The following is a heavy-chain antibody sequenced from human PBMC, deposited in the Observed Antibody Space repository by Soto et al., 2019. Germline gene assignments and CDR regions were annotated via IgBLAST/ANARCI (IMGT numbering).Heavy chain of an antibody. D-gene: IGHD7-27*01. CDR1: GGSISSGGYY. Sequence: SETLSXXFTVSGGSISSGGYYWSWILQHPGKGLEWIGYIYYSGSTYYNPSLKSRVTISVDTSKNQFSLKLSSVTAADTAVYYCARTDWGSIYFDYWGQGTLVTVS. CDR2: IYYSGST. V-gene: IGHV4-31*03. CDR3: ARTDWGSIYFDY. J-gene: IGHJ4*02.